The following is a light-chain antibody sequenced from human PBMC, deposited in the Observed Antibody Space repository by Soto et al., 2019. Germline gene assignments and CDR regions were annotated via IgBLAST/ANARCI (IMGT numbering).Light chain of an antibody. V-gene: IGKV1-9*01. J-gene: IGKJ4*01. CDR3: QQFNAYPLT. Sequence: DIQLTQSPSFLSASVGDRVTISCRASQGISDYLAWYQQKPGKAPNLLIYGASTLQSGVPSRFSGSASGTAFTLTISSLQPEDFATYFCQQFNAYPLTFGGGTKLEIK. CDR1: QGISDY. CDR2: GAS.